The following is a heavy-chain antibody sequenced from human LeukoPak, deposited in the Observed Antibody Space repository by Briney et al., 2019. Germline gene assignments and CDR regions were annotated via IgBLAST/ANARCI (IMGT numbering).Heavy chain of an antibody. CDR3: ASEDVEYSGSSYFDY. J-gene: IGHJ4*02. Sequence: PRASVKVSCKASGGTFSSYAISWVRQAPGQGLEWMGRIIPIFGTANYAQKFQGRVTITTDESTSTAYMELSSLRSEDTAVYYCASEDVEYSGSSYFDYWGQGTLVTVSS. CDR2: IIPIFGTA. CDR1: GGTFSSYA. V-gene: IGHV1-69*05. D-gene: IGHD6-6*01.